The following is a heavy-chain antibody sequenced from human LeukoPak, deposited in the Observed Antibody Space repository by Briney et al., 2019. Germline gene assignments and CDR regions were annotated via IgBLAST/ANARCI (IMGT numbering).Heavy chain of an antibody. CDR2: IYPNSGGT. CDR1: GYAFTGYY. CDR3: AKAIAAAHYDF. J-gene: IGHJ4*02. V-gene: IGHV1-2*02. Sequence: ASVKVSCKASGYAFTGYYIHWVRQAPGQGLEWMGWIYPNSGGTNYAQKFQGRVTMTRDTSISTAYMELSRLTSDDTAIYYCAKAIAAAHYDFWGQGTLVTVSS. D-gene: IGHD6-13*01.